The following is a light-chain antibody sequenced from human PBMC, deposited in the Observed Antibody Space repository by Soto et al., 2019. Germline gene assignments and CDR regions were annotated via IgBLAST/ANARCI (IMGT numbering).Light chain of an antibody. CDR2: EVS. Sequence: QSALTQPHSASGSPGQSVTISCTGTSSDVGGYNYVSWYQHHPGKAPRLMIYEVSKRPSGVPDRFSGSKSGNTASLTVSGQQSDDEADYYCNSYAGSVKWVFGGGTKLTVL. CDR1: SSDVGGYNY. J-gene: IGLJ3*02. V-gene: IGLV2-8*01. CDR3: NSYAGSVKWV.